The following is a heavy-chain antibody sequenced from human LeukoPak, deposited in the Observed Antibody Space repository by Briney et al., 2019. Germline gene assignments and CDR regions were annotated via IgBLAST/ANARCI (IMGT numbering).Heavy chain of an antibody. V-gene: IGHV3-30-3*01. D-gene: IGHD1-26*01. J-gene: IGHJ4*01. Sequence: GGSLRLSCAASGFTFSSYAMHWVRQAPGKGLEWVAVISYDGSNKYYADSVKGRFTISRDNSKNTLYLQMNSLRADDTATYYCTRDDFSGSYCDWGHGTLVTVSS. CDR1: GFTFSSYA. CDR2: ISYDGSNK. CDR3: TRDDFSGSYCD.